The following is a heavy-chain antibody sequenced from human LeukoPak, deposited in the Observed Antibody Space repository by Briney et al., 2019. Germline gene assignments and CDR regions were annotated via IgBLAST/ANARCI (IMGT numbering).Heavy chain of an antibody. Sequence: GGSLRLSCAASGFIFSSYGMHWVRQAPGKGLEWVAFIRYDGSIKYASDSVKGRFTISRDNLKDTLNLQMNSLRGEDTAVYYCARDRYSSGWGFAYWGQGTLVTVSS. V-gene: IGHV3-30*02. CDR1: GFIFSSYG. CDR2: IRYDGSIK. J-gene: IGHJ4*02. D-gene: IGHD6-19*01. CDR3: ARDRYSSGWGFAY.